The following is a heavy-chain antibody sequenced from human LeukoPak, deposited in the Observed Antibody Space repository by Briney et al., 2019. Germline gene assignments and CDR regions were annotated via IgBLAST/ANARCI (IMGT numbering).Heavy chain of an antibody. CDR1: GGSISSYY. J-gene: IGHJ5*02. D-gene: IGHD3-3*01. V-gene: IGHV4-59*01. CDR3: ARDFWSGSNWFDP. CDR2: ISYSGST. Sequence: SETLSLTCTVSGGSISSYYWSWIRQPPGKGLEWIGYISYSGSTNYDPSLKSRVTISVDTSKNQFSLKLSSVTAADTAVYYCARDFWSGSNWFDPWGQGTLVTVSS.